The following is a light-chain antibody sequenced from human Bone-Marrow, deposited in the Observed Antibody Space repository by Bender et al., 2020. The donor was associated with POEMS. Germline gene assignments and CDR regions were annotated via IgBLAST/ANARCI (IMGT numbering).Light chain of an antibody. CDR1: SSDIGAYNY. J-gene: IGLJ2*01. CDR3: CSHAGGDTPVL. V-gene: IGLV2-23*02. Sequence: QSALTQPASVSGSPGQSIAISCTGTSSDIGAYNYVSWYRQHPDKAPKLMIYEVSKRPSGVSNRFSGSKSGNTASLTISGLQAEDEADYYCCSHAGGDTPVLFGGGTKLNVL. CDR2: EVS.